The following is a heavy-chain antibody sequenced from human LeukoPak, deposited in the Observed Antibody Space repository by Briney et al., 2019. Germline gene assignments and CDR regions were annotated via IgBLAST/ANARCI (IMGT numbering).Heavy chain of an antibody. CDR3: AKDNSATVTTVLMDY. Sequence: PGGSLRLSCATSGFTSDDYAMHWVRQAPGKGLESVSGISWNSGSIGYADSVKGRFTISRDNAKNSLYLQMNSLRAEDTALYYCAKDNSATVTTVLMDYWGQGTLVTASS. J-gene: IGHJ4*02. V-gene: IGHV3-9*02. CDR1: GFTSDDYA. CDR2: ISWNSGSI. D-gene: IGHD4-17*01.